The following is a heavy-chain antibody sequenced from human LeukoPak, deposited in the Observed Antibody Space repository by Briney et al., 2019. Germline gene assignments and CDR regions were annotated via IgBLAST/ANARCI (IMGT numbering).Heavy chain of an antibody. V-gene: IGHV4-34*01. Sequence: SETLSLTCAVYGGSFSGYYWSWIRQPPGKGLEWIGEINHSGSTNYNPSLKTRVTISVDTSKNQFSLKLSSVTAADTAVYYCARGSKTPDYWGQGTLVTVSS. J-gene: IGHJ4*02. CDR1: GGSFSGYY. CDR3: ARGSKTPDY. CDR2: INHSGST.